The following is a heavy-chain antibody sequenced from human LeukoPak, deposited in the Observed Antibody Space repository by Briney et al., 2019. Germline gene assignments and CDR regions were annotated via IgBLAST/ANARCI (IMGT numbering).Heavy chain of an antibody. CDR1: GGTFSSYA. CDR2: IIPIFGTA. D-gene: IGHD2-2*01. V-gene: IGHV1-69*01. J-gene: IGHJ6*02. Sequence: SVKVSCKASGGTFSSYAISWVRQAPGQGLEWMGGIIPIFGTANYAQKFQGRVTITADESTSTAYMELSSLRSEDTAVYYCASAVPGGDIVVVPAAYYYYGMDVWGQGTTVTVSS. CDR3: ASAVPGGDIVVVPAAYYYYGMDV.